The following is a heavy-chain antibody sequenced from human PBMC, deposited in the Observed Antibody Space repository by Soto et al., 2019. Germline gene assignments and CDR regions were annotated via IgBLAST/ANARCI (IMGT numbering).Heavy chain of an antibody. CDR2: ISAFNGNT. J-gene: IGHJ6*03. CDR3: ARDRGVAPPVAGNTHYYYYMDV. V-gene: IGHV1-18*01. Sequence: QDQLVQSGAEVKKPGASVTVSCKASGYSFTNYGITWVRQAPGQGLEWLGWISAFNGNTHYAQEVQGRVTITTDASTSTAYMELRSLRSDDTAVYYCARDRGVAPPVAGNTHYYYYMDVWGKGTTVTVSS. D-gene: IGHD6-19*01. CDR1: GYSFTNYG.